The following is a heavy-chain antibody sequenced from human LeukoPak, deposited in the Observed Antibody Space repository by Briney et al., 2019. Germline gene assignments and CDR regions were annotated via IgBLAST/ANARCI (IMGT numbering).Heavy chain of an antibody. CDR1: GFTFSSYA. CDR2: ISYDGSNK. V-gene: IGHV3-30-3*01. D-gene: IGHD3-22*01. J-gene: IGHJ4*02. Sequence: GGSLRLSCAASGFTFSSYAMHWVRQAPGKGLEWVAVISYDGSNKYYADSVKGRFTISRDNSKNTLYLQMNSLRAEDTAVYYCARGRYYYDRLFDYWGQGTLVTVSS. CDR3: ARGRYYYDRLFDY.